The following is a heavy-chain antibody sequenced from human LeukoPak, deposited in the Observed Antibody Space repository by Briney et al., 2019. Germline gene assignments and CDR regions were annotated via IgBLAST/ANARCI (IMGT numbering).Heavy chain of an antibody. V-gene: IGHV4-61*03. Sequence: KPSETLSLTCTLSGGSVSSGSYFWIWIRQPPGKGLEWIGYIYYSGSTNYNYSLKSRLTISVDTSKGHFSLELSSVTAEDTAVYYCARSTVTKSGIAFDIWGQGTMVIVSS. D-gene: IGHD4-17*01. CDR3: ARSTVTKSGIAFDI. CDR2: IYYSGST. CDR1: GGSVSSGSYF. J-gene: IGHJ3*02.